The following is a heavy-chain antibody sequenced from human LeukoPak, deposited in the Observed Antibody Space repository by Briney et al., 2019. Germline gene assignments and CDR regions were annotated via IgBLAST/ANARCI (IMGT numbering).Heavy chain of an antibody. CDR2: IIPIFGTA. V-gene: IGHV1-69*06. CDR3: AMERDYYDSSGYYLGSPYYYYYMDV. J-gene: IGHJ6*03. Sequence: GVSVKVSCKASGGTFSSYAISWVRQAPGQGLEWMGGIIPIFGTANYAQKFQGRVTITADKSTSTAYMELSSLRSEDTAVYYCAMERDYYDSSGYYLGSPYYYYYMDVWGKGTTVTVSS. CDR1: GGTFSSYA. D-gene: IGHD3-22*01.